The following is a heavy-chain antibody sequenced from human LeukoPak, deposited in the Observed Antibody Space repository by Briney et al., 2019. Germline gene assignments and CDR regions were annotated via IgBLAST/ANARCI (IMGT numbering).Heavy chain of an antibody. Sequence: ASVKVSCKPSGYSLITYDINWVRQASGHGLEYMGWMNFASGDTGYPPNFQGRVTMTRNTSMSTAYMELSSLKYEDTAIYYCATPPIEPGYLWSKDAFDIWGQGTMVTVSS. CDR1: GYSLITYD. V-gene: IGHV1-8*01. CDR2: MNFASGDT. J-gene: IGHJ3*02. CDR3: ATPPIEPGYLWSKDAFDI. D-gene: IGHD3-16*01.